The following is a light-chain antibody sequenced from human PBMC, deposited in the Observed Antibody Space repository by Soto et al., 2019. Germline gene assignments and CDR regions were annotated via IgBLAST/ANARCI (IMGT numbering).Light chain of an antibody. CDR2: GAS. CDR3: QHYGSALFT. CDR1: QSFSSSY. Sequence: EIVLTQSPGTLSLSPGERATLSCRASQSFSSSYLAWYQQKPGQAPRLLIYGASNRATGIPDRFSGSGSGTDFTLTISSLEPEDFALYYCQHYGSALFTFGPGTKVDVK. V-gene: IGKV3-20*01. J-gene: IGKJ3*01.